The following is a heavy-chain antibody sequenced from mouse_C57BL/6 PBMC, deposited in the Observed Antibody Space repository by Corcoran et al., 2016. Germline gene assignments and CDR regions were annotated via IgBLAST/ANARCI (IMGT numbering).Heavy chain of an antibody. CDR2: INPNNGGT. J-gene: IGHJ2*01. Sequence: EVQLQQSGPELVKPGASVKIPCKASGYTFTDYNMDWVKQSHGKSLEWIGDINPNNGGTIYNQKFKGKATLTVDRSSSTAYMGLRSLTSEDTAVYYCARRYYYGSSYFDYWGQGTTLTVSS. D-gene: IGHD1-1*01. CDR3: ARRYYYGSSYFDY. V-gene: IGHV1-18*01. CDR1: GYTFTDYN.